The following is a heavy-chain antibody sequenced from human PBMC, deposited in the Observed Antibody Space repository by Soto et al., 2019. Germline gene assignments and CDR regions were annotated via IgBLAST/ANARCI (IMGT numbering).Heavy chain of an antibody. V-gene: IGHV3-23*01. Sequence: GGSLRLSCAASGFTFTNYAMNWVRQAPGKGLEWVSVISGSGESTYYADSVKGRFTISRDNSKNTLYLQMNSLRAEDTAVYFCAKDFGDIVVVVLAPYGMDVWGQGTTVTVSS. CDR1: GFTFTNYA. D-gene: IGHD2-15*01. J-gene: IGHJ6*02. CDR2: ISGSGEST. CDR3: AKDFGDIVVVVLAPYGMDV.